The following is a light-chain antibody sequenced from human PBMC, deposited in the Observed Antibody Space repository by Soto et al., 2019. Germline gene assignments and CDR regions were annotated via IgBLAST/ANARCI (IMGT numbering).Light chain of an antibody. CDR2: GAS. J-gene: IGKJ2*01. Sequence: EIVLTQSPGTLSLSPGERATLSCRASQSVSSSYLAWYQQKPGQAPRRLIYGASSWATGIPDRFSGSGSGTDITLTISRLGPEDFAVYYCQQYGRSKEKYTFGQGTKMEIK. V-gene: IGKV3-20*01. CDR1: QSVSSSY. CDR3: QQYGRSKEKYT.